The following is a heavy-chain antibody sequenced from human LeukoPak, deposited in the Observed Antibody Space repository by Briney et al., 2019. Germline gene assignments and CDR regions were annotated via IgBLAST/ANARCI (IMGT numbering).Heavy chain of an antibody. CDR2: IAHGGRP. CDR1: GGSISGYY. Sequence: SETLSLTCTVSGGSISGYYWSWIRQPPGKGLEWLGSIAHGGRPYYNPSLKSRVTISVDTSKNQFSLKLSSVTAADTAVYYCARVSGYDSAPFDYWGQGTLVTVSS. J-gene: IGHJ4*02. CDR3: ARVSGYDSAPFDY. V-gene: IGHV4-38-2*02. D-gene: IGHD5-12*01.